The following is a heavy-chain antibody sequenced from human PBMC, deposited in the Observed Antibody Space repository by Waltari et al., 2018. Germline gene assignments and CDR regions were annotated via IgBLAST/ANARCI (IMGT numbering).Heavy chain of an antibody. Sequence: EVQLVGSGGGLVKPGGSLRLSCAASGFTSSSYSMNWVRQAPGKGLGWVSSISSSSSYIYYGDTVKGPFTSSGAKAENSLYLQLNRLRCEDTAADSCAKVGAGAVDLWDYWGQGTLVTVSS. J-gene: IGHJ4*02. V-gene: IGHV3-21*04. CDR1: GFTSSSYS. CDR2: ISSSSSYI. D-gene: IGHD3-10*01. CDR3: AKVGAGAVDLWDY.